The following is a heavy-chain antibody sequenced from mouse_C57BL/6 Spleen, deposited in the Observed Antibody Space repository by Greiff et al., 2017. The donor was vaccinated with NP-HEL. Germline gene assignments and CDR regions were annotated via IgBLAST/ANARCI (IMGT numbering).Heavy chain of an antibody. Sequence: EVKLVESGPVLVKPGASVKMSCKASGYTFTDYYMNWVKQSHGKSLEWIGVINPYNGGTSYNQKFKGKATLTVDKSSSTAYMELNSLTSEDSAVYYCARPYYGGFAYWGQGTLVTVSA. CDR2: INPYNGGT. V-gene: IGHV1-19*01. J-gene: IGHJ3*01. CDR3: ARPYYGGFAY. CDR1: GYTFTDYY. D-gene: IGHD1-2*01.